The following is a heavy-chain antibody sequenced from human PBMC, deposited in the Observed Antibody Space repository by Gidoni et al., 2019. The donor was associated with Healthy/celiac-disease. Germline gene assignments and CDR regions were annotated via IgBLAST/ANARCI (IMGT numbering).Heavy chain of an antibody. J-gene: IGHJ2*01. CDR2: SSSSSSYI. D-gene: IGHD5-12*01. CDR1: GFTFSSYS. V-gene: IGHV3-21*01. Sequence: EVQLVESVGGLVKPGGSLRLSCAASGFTFSSYSMNWVRQAPGKGLEWVSSSSSSSSYIYYADSVKGRFTISRDNAKNSLYLQMNSLRAEDTAVYYCATLVFVRLQEYFDLWGRGTLVTVSS. CDR3: ATLVFVRLQEYFDL.